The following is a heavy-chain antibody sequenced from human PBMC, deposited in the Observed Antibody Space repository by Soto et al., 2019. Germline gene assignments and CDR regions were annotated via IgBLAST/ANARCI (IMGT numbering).Heavy chain of an antibody. CDR2: IIPIFGTA. CDR3: ARVPGRGSSSRGE. CDR1: GGTLSSYA. V-gene: IGHV1-69*01. J-gene: IGHJ4*02. D-gene: IGHD6-13*01. Sequence: QVQLVQSGAEVKKPGSSVKVSCKASGGTLSSYAISWVRQAPGQGIEWMGGIIPIFGTANYAQKFQGRVTITANESTSTAYLELSSLRSEDTAVYDCARVPGRGSSSRGEWGQGTLVTVSS.